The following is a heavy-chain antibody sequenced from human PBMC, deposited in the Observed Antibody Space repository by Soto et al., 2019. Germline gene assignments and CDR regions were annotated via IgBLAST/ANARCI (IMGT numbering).Heavy chain of an antibody. CDR2: IYPGDSDT. Sequence: GESLKISCKGSGYSFTSYWIGWVRQMPGKGLEWMGIIYPGDSDTRYSPSFQGQVTISADKSISTAYLQWSSLKASDTAMYYCARTSRNPGYYYYYGMDVWGQGTTVTVS. CDR1: GYSFTSYW. CDR3: ARTSRNPGYYYYYGMDV. V-gene: IGHV5-51*01. J-gene: IGHJ6*02. D-gene: IGHD6-13*01.